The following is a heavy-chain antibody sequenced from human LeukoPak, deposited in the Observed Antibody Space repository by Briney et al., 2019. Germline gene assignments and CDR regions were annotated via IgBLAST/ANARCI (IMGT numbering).Heavy chain of an antibody. CDR3: ARGGYYGSGNDFRFDP. CDR1: GFTVSSNY. CDR2: IYSGGST. D-gene: IGHD3-10*01. Sequence: PGGSLRLSCAASGFTVSSNYMSWVRQAPGKGLEWVSVIYSGGSTYYADSVKGRFTLSRDNSKNTLYLQMNSLRAEDTAVYYCARGGYYGSGNDFRFDPWGQGTLVTVSS. V-gene: IGHV3-66*01. J-gene: IGHJ5*02.